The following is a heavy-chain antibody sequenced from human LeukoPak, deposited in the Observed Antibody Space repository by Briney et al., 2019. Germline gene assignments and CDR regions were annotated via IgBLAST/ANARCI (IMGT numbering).Heavy chain of an antibody. CDR2: IYYSGST. D-gene: IGHD2-21*02. V-gene: IGHV4-31*03. J-gene: IGHJ4*02. CDR3: ARVGGGYYYFDY. Sequence: SQTLSLTCTVSGGSISSGGYYWSWIRQHPGKGLEWIGYIYYSGSTYYNPSLKSRVTISVDTSKNQFSLKLSSVTAADTAVYYCARVGGGYYYFDYWGQGTLVTVSS. CDR1: GGSISSGGYY.